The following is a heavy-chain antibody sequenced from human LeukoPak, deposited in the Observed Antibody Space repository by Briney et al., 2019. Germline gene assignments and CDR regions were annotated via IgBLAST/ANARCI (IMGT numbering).Heavy chain of an antibody. J-gene: IGHJ4*02. CDR3: ARAIDY. Sequence: GGSLRLSCAASGFTFSSYSMNWVRQAPGKGLEWVSYITGSTSTIYYADSVKGRFTISRDNVKNSLYLQMNSLRAEDTAMYYRARAIDYWGQGTLVTVSS. V-gene: IGHV3-48*01. CDR2: ITGSTSTI. CDR1: GFTFSSYS.